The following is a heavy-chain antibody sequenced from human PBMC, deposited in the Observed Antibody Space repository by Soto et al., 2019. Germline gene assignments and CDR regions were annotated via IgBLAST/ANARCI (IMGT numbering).Heavy chain of an antibody. CDR1: GGSFSGYY. CDR3: ARGGIVVVPAAIGGGLFDP. D-gene: IGHD2-2*01. J-gene: IGHJ5*02. Sequence: SQTLSLTCAVYGGSFSGYYWSWIRQPPGKGLEWIGEINHSGSTNYNPSLKSRVTISVDTSKNQFSLKLSSVTAADTAVYYCARGGIVVVPAAIGGGLFDPWGQGTLVTVSS. V-gene: IGHV4-34*01. CDR2: INHSGST.